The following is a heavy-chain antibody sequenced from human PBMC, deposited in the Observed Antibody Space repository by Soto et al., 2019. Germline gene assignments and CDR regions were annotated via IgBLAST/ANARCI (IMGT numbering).Heavy chain of an antibody. CDR3: ARPVLVAINKRPYGDYDAFDI. CDR2: IYPGDSDT. J-gene: IGHJ3*02. D-gene: IGHD4-17*01. Sequence: GEFLKISCKGSGYSFTSYWIGWVRQMPGKGLEWMGIIYPGDSDTRYSPSFQGQVTISADKSISTAYLQWSSLKASDTAMYYCARPVLVAINKRPYGDYDAFDIWGQGTMVTVS. V-gene: IGHV5-51*01. CDR1: GYSFTSYW.